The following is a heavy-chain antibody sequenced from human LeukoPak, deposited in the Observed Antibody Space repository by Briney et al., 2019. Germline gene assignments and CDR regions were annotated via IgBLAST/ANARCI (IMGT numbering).Heavy chain of an antibody. CDR2: IKNSGST. CDR3: ARDDSLLPNTSEGLWFDP. CDR1: GGSLSGTY. J-gene: IGHJ5*02. D-gene: IGHD2-15*01. Sequence: PSETLSYTCVVYGGSLSGTYWGWMRPPGWKGPDWMGEIKNSGSTNYNPSLKSRVTISVDTYKKQFSVKLRCVTAADTDVYYCARDDSLLPNTSEGLWFDPWDQGTLVAMSS. V-gene: IGHV4-34*01.